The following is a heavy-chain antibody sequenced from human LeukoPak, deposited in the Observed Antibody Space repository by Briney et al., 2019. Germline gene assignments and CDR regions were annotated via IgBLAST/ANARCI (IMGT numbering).Heavy chain of an antibody. D-gene: IGHD6-19*01. CDR3: ARESGSGGWGGFDY. Sequence: PGGSLRLSCAASGFIVSSSYMNWVRQAPGKGLEWVSVLYSGGNTYYADSVRGRFTISRHNSNNTLYLQVNSLRAEDTAVYYCARESGSGGWGGFDYWGQGILVTVSS. J-gene: IGHJ4*02. CDR1: GFIVSSSY. V-gene: IGHV3-53*04. CDR2: LYSGGNT.